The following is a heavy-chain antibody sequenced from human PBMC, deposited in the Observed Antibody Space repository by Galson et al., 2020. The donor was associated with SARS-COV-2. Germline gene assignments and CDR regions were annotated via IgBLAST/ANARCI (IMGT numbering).Heavy chain of an antibody. CDR3: SRVLGDDYIRRRLDI. V-gene: IGHV3-66*01. J-gene: IGHJ3*02. Sequence: AGSLSLSCAASGFTVTSNSMSWVRQVPGKGLEWVSVIHSCGRRTYYADSVQGRFSISRDSSKNTLNLQMNSLRADDTAVYYCSRVLGDDYIRRRLDIWSQGNIDTGTS. CDR1: GFTVTSNS. D-gene: IGHD4-4*01. CDR2: IHSCGRRT.